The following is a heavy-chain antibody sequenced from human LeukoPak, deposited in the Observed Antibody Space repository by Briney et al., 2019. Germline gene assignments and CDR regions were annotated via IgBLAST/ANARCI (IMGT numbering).Heavy chain of an antibody. V-gene: IGHV5-51*01. D-gene: IGHD3-10*01. CDR3: ARFYGSGSYAAGFDY. Sequence: GESLKISCQGSGYSFISYWIGWVRQMPGKGLEWMGAIYPGDTETRYSPSFQGQVTISADKSISTAYLQWSSLKASDTAMFYCARFYGSGSYAAGFDYWGQGALVTVSS. CDR1: GYSFISYW. CDR2: IYPGDTET. J-gene: IGHJ4*02.